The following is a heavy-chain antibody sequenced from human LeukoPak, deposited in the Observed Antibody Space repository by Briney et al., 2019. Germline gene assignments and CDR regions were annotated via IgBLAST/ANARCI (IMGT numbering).Heavy chain of an antibody. CDR1: GCTFSSYA. Sequence: SVKVSCKASGCTFSSYAISWVRQAPGQGLEWMGGIIPIFGTANYAQKFQGRVTITADKSTSTAYMELSSLRSEDTAVYYCARGSPLAATTNYYYYYMDVWGKGTTVTVSS. CDR3: ARGSPLAATTNYYYYYMDV. J-gene: IGHJ6*03. CDR2: IIPIFGTA. D-gene: IGHD2-15*01. V-gene: IGHV1-69*06.